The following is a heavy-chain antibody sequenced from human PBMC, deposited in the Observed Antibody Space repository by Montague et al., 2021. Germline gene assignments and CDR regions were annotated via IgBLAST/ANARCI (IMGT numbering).Heavy chain of an antibody. V-gene: IGHV4-59*01. D-gene: IGHD1-26*01. J-gene: IGHJ4*02. CDR2: HTDSGNA. CDR1: GASISSYY. Sequence: SETLSLTCTVSGASISSYYWSWIRQPPGKGLEWIGYHTDSGNANHNPSLRGRVTISVDTSKNQSSLKPSSVTAADTAVYYCARGSDYMKNWGQGTLVTVSS. CDR3: ARGSDYMKN.